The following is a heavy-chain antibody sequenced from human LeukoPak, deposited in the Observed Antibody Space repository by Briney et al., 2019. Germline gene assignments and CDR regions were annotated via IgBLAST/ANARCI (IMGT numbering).Heavy chain of an antibody. J-gene: IGHJ5*02. CDR2: VYHSGST. CDR3: AVKRAYTFWFAD. V-gene: IGHV4-38-2*01. Sequence: SETLSLTCDVSGYSIGSGSYWGWIRQPPGKGLEWIGSVYHSGSTYYEPSLKSRVTISVDTSKNQFSLNLKSVTAADTATYYCAVKRAYTFWFADWGQGTLVTVSS. CDR1: GYSIGSGSY. D-gene: IGHD5-18*01.